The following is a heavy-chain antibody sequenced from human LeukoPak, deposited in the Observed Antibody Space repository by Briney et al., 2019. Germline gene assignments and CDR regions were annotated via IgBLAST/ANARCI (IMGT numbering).Heavy chain of an antibody. V-gene: IGHV3-13*01. D-gene: IGHD6-6*01. CDR2: IGIAGNT. J-gene: IGHJ3*02. CDR1: GFTFSNYE. CDR3: AREGSLSSSDAFDI. Sequence: GGALRLSCAASGFTFSNYEMHWVRLVLGKGLEWVSAIGIAGNTFYAGSVKGRFTISRENAKNSFHLQMNSLGAGDTAVYYCAREGSLSSSDAFDIWGQGTMVTVSS.